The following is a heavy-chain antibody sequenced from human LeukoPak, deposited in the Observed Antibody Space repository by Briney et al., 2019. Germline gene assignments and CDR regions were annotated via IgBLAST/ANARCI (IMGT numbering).Heavy chain of an antibody. CDR2: ISAGGTAI. CDR3: AKGGYIGYNGLFDI. Sequence: GGSLRLSCAASGFTFAPYIVSWVRQAPGKGLQWVSAISAGGTAIYYADSVKGRFTTSRDDSNNMLYLQMNSLRDEDTATYYCAKGGYIGYNGLFDIWGQGTTVTVSS. V-gene: IGHV3-23*01. D-gene: IGHD5-12*01. CDR1: GFTFAPYI. J-gene: IGHJ3*02.